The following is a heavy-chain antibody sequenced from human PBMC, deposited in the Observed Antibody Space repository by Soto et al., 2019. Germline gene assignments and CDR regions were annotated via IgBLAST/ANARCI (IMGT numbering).Heavy chain of an antibody. CDR1: GFTFSSYP. CDR3: GKIPWGPNTVTPIH. V-gene: IGHV3-23*01. D-gene: IGHD4-4*01. CDR2: ISGTSDMT. Sequence: EVQLLESGGDLVEPGGSLRLSCVGSGFTFSSYPMNWVRQAPGKGLEWVSAISGTSDMTYYANSVTGRFTIPRDNSKNPMDPQVRSPRIEDTAIFYWGKIPWGPNTVTPIHRGRGTLVTVSS. J-gene: IGHJ1*01.